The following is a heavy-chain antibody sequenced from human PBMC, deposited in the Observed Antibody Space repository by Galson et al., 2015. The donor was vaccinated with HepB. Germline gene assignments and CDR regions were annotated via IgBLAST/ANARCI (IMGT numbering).Heavy chain of an antibody. V-gene: IGHV1-2*02. CDR2: INPNSGGT. CDR1: GGTFTGYY. D-gene: IGHD3-22*01. CDR3: ARDRMEYYDSSGYPLYYFDY. Sequence: SVKVSCKASGGTFTGYYMHWVRQAPGQGLEWMGWINPNSGGTNYAQKFQGKVTMTRDTSISTAYMELSRLRSDDTAVYYCARDRMEYYDSSGYPLYYFDYWGQGTLVTVSS. J-gene: IGHJ4*02.